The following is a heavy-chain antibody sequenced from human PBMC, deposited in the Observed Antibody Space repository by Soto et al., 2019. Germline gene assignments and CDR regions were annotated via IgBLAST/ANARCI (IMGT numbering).Heavy chain of an antibody. CDR3: ARDSRSGYYLEY. D-gene: IGHD3-22*01. CDR2: IYHSGGP. Sequence: HLQLQESGSGLVKPSQTLSLTCTVSGDSISNGGYSWNWIRQPPGKGLEWIGYIYHSGGPAFNPSLKSRVTITVDSSNNPFSLKLRSVTAADTAVYYCARDSRSGYYLEYWGQGTLITVSS. V-gene: IGHV4-30-2*01. J-gene: IGHJ4*02. CDR1: GDSISNGGYS.